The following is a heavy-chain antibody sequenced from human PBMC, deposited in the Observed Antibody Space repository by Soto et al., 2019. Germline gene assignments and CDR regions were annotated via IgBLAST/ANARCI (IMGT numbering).Heavy chain of an antibody. CDR1: GGSISSGGYY. V-gene: IGHV4-31*03. Sequence: PSETLSLTCTVSGGSISSGGYYWSWIRQHPGKGLEWIGYIYYSGSTYYNPSLKSRVTISVDTSKNQFSLKLSSVTAADTAVYYCARGSREYSGYEAVLYYFDYWGQGTLVTVSS. CDR3: ARGSREYSGYEAVLYYFDY. J-gene: IGHJ4*02. D-gene: IGHD5-12*01. CDR2: IYYSGST.